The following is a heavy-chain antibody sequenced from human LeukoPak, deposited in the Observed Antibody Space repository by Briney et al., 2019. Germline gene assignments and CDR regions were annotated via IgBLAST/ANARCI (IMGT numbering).Heavy chain of an antibody. CDR2: ISAYNGNT. D-gene: IGHD3-22*01. CDR1: GYTFTIYG. CDR3: AREHTDYDDSSGYYY. V-gene: IGHV1-18*01. Sequence: GASVKVSSKASGYTFTIYGISWVRQAPGQGLEWMGWISAYNGNTNYAQQLQGRVTMTTDTSTSTAYMELRSLRSDDTAVYYCAREHTDYDDSSGYYYWGQGTLVTVSS. J-gene: IGHJ4*02.